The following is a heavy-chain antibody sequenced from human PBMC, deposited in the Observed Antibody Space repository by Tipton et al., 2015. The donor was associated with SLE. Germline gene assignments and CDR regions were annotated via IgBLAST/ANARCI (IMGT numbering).Heavy chain of an antibody. Sequence: TLSLTCAVSGYSISSGYNWGWIRQPPGKGLEWIGSIDHSGNPYYNPSLKSRVTISVDTSKNQFSLKLSSVTAADTAVYYCARLWQHLFDYWGQGTLVTVSS. CDR2: IDHSGNP. V-gene: IGHV4-38-2*01. D-gene: IGHD6-13*01. J-gene: IGHJ4*02. CDR1: GYSISSGYN. CDR3: ARLWQHLFDY.